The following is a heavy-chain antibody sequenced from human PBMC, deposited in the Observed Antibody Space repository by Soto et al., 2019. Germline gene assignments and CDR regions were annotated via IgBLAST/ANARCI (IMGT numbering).Heavy chain of an antibody. CDR3: AGDRRPAAFSAAPGRGWFDP. V-gene: IGHV1-18*01. J-gene: IGHJ5*02. CDR2: ISAYNGNT. CDR1: GYTFTSYG. Sequence: GASVKVSCKAAGYTFTSYGISWVRQAPGQGLEWMGWISAYNGNTNYAQKLQGRVTMTTDTSTSTAYMELRSLRSDDTAVYYCAGDRRPAAFSAAPGRGWFDPWGQGTLVTVSS. D-gene: IGHD1-1*01.